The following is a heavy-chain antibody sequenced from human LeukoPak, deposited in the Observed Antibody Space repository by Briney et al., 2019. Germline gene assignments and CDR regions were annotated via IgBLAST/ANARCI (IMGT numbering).Heavy chain of an antibody. J-gene: IGHJ5*02. CDR3: ARVYHCWSGYYPPAGWIDP. D-gene: IGHD3-3*01. Sequence: SETLSLTCTVSGGSISSYYWSWIRQPAGKGLEWIGRIYSSGSTNYNPSLKSRVSMSVDTSKNQFSLKLSSVTAADTAVYYCARVYHCWSGYYPPAGWIDPWGRGTLVTVSS. CDR1: GGSISSYY. CDR2: IYSSGST. V-gene: IGHV4-4*07.